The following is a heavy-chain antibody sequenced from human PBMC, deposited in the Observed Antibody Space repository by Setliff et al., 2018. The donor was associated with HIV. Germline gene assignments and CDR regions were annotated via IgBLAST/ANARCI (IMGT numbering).Heavy chain of an antibody. D-gene: IGHD2-15*01. CDR3: ARNPCSGGSCPDAFDI. Sequence: SETLSLTCTVSGGSISSYYWSWIRQPPGKGLEWIGYIYYSGSTNYNPSLKSRVTISVDTSKNQFSLKLSSVTAADTAAYYCARNPCSGGSCPDAFDIWGQGTMVTVSS. CDR2: IYYSGST. J-gene: IGHJ3*02. V-gene: IGHV4-59*01. CDR1: GGSISSYY.